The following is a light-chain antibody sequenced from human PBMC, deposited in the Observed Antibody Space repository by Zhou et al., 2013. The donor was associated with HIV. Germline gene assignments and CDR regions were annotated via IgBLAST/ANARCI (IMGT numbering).Light chain of an antibody. V-gene: IGKV1-5*03. CDR3: QQYNSYSPLT. CDR1: QSISSW. CDR2: ETS. Sequence: DIQMTQSPSTLSASVGDRVTITCRASQSISSWLAWYQQKPGKAPKLLIYETSTLETGVPSRFSGSGSGTEFTLTISRMQPDDFATYYCQQYNSYSPLTFGGGTKVEIK. J-gene: IGKJ4*01.